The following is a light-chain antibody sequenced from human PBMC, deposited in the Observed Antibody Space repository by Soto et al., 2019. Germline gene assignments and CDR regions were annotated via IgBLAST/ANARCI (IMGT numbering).Light chain of an antibody. V-gene: IGKV1-39*01. CDR2: AAS. CDR1: QSISSY. CDR3: QQSYSTWT. Sequence: DIQMTQSPSSLSPSVGDRVTITCRASQSISSYLNWYQQKPGEAPKLLIYAASSLQSGVPSRFSGSGSGTDFTLTISSLQPEDFATYYCQQSYSTWTFGQGTKVDIK. J-gene: IGKJ1*01.